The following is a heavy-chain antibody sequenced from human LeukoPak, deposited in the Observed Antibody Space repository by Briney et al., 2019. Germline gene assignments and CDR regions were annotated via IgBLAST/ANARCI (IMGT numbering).Heavy chain of an antibody. CDR3: ARRITAADSFDI. Sequence: PSETLSLTCTVSGGSISSNYWSWIRQPPGKGLEWIAYINYSGSTNYKSSLKSRVTISVDTSKNQFSLKLSSVTAAVTAFYYCARRITAADSFDIWGQGRMVTVSS. CDR2: INYSGST. CDR1: GGSISSNY. D-gene: IGHD6-13*01. J-gene: IGHJ3*02. V-gene: IGHV4-59*01.